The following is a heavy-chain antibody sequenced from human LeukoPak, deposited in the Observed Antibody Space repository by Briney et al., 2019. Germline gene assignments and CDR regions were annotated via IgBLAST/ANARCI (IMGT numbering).Heavy chain of an antibody. V-gene: IGHV4-30-4*01. CDR2: IYYSGST. CDR1: GGSISSGDYY. J-gene: IGHJ5*02. D-gene: IGHD2-15*01. CDR3: ASSSGDWFDP. Sequence: SETLSLTCTVSGGSISSGDYYWSWIRQPPGKGLEWIGYIYYSGSTYYNPSLKSRVTISVDTSKNQFSLKLSSVTAAGTAVYYCASSSGDWFDPWGQGTLVTVSS.